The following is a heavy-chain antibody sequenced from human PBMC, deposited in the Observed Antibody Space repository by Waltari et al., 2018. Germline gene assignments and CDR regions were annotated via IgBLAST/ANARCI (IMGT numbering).Heavy chain of an antibody. J-gene: IGHJ4*02. CDR2: IYYSGST. V-gene: IGHV4-59*01. CDR3: ARVMRSTVDY. D-gene: IGHD2-21*02. Sequence: QVQLQESGPGLVKPSETLSLTCTVPGGSIRSYYWSWIRQPPGKGLEWIGYIYYSGSTNYNPSLKSRVTISVDTSKNQFSLKLSSVTAADTAVYYCARVMRSTVDYWGQGTLVTVSS. CDR1: GGSIRSYY.